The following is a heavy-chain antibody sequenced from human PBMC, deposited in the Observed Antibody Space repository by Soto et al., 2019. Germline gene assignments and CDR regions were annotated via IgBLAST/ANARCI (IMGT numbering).Heavy chain of an antibody. CDR3: ARHYSSWYVGWFDP. Sequence: EVQLVQSGGEVRKPGESLRISCTASGYTFIDYWISWLRQVPGRGLEWMGRIDPSDSYTDYSPAFQGHVSISSDKSINTVYLHWSSLKASDTALYYCARHYSSWYVGWFDPWGQGTLVTVSS. CDR1: GYTFIDYW. D-gene: IGHD6-13*01. V-gene: IGHV5-10-1*03. J-gene: IGHJ5*02. CDR2: IDPSDSYT.